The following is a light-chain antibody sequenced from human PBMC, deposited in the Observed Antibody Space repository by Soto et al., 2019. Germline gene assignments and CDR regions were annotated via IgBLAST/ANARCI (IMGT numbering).Light chain of an antibody. CDR3: QQYYSAPLA. CDR1: QKILYSSNNKNY. Sequence: DIVMTQSPDSLAVSLGERATINCKSSQKILYSSNNKNYLAWYQQKPGQPPKLLIYWASTRQSGVPDRFSGCGSGTDFTLTISSLQAEDVAVYYCQQYYSAPLAFGGGTKVEIK. J-gene: IGKJ4*01. CDR2: WAS. V-gene: IGKV4-1*01.